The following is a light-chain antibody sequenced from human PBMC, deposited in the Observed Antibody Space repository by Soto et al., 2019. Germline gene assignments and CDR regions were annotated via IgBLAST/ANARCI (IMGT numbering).Light chain of an antibody. CDR3: GTWDRRLSDEV. CDR1: SSNIGYNY. Sequence: QSVLTQPPSVSASPGQKVTISCSGSSSNIGYNYVAWYQQLPGTAPKLLIYDNNKRPSGIPDRFSGSKSGTSATLGITGLQTGDEADYYCGTWDRRLSDEVFGGGTKLTVL. CDR2: DNN. V-gene: IGLV1-51*01. J-gene: IGLJ2*01.